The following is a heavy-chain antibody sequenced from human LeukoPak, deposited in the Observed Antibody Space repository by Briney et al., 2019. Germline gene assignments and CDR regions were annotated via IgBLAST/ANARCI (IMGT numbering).Heavy chain of an antibody. Sequence: ASVKVSCKVSGYSFTSNYIHWVRQAPGQGLEWMGIIYPRDGSTSYAQKFQGRVTVTRDTSTSTVHMELSGLRSEDTAVYYCARDQEAFDYWGQGTLVTVSS. CDR2: IYPRDGST. J-gene: IGHJ4*02. CDR3: ARDQEAFDY. CDR1: GYSFTSNY. V-gene: IGHV1-46*01.